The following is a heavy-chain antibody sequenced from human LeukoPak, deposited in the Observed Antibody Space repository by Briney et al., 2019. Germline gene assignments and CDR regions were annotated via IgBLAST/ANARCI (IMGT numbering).Heavy chain of an antibody. CDR3: AKVQVFDVSNQDY. D-gene: IGHD3-3*01. Sequence: GGSLRLSCAASGFTFSSYAMSWVRQAPGKGLEWVLAISGSGGSTYYADSVKGRFTISRDNSKNTLYLQMNSLRAEDTAVYYCAKVQVFDVSNQDYWGQGTLVTVSS. V-gene: IGHV3-23*01. J-gene: IGHJ4*02. CDR2: ISGSGGST. CDR1: GFTFSSYA.